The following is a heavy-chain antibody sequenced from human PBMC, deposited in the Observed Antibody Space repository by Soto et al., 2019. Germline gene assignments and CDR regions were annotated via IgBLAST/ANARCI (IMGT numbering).Heavy chain of an antibody. CDR2: ISSNGGRT. CDR3: AKDLPGYGMDV. Sequence: EVQLLESGGGLVHPGESLRLSCAASGFTFGNYFMNWVRQAPGKGLEWVSDISSNGGRTHYADSVRGRFTISRDNSRNTLYLQMSSLRAEDTALYYCAKDLPGYGMDVWGQGTTVTVSS. V-gene: IGHV3-23*01. CDR1: GFTFGNYF. J-gene: IGHJ6*02.